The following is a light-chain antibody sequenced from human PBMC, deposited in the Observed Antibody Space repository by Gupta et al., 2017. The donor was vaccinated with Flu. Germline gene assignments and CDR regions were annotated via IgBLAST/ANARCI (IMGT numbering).Light chain of an antibody. CDR1: QGISNW. CDR3: QQTNSFPIT. CDR2: DAS. V-gene: IGKV1-12*01. J-gene: IGKJ4*01. Sequence: DIQMTQSPSSVSASVGDRVTITCRASQGISNWLAWYQQRPGKAPNLLIYDASKLQSGVPSRFSGSRSGTEFSLTISRRQPEDFATYYCQQTNSFPITFGGGTKVEIK.